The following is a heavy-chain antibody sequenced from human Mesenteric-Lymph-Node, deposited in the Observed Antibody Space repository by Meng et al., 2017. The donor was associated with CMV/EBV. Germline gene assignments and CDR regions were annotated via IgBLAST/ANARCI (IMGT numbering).Heavy chain of an antibody. CDR3: ARGHRIAARPKLGYYGMDV. V-gene: IGHV1-2*02. D-gene: IGHD6-6*01. Sequence: ASVKVSCKASAYIFTDYIIHWVRQAPGQGLEWMGWMNPQSGGTDYPHKFRGRVTMTRDTSISTAYMELSSLRSEDTAVYYCARGHRIAARPKLGYYGMDVWGQGTTVTVSS. CDR1: AYIFTDYI. CDR2: MNPQSGGT. J-gene: IGHJ6*02.